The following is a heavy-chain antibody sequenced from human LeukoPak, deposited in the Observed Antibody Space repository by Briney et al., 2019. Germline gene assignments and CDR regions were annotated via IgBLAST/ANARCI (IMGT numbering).Heavy chain of an antibody. CDR3: ARPPAGSGVYYSFDY. J-gene: IGHJ4*02. D-gene: IGHD6-25*01. CDR1: GYNFTSYW. Sequence: GESLKISCKGSGYNFTSYWLVWVRRMPGKGLEWMGVIYPGDSDTRYSPSSQGQVTMSADKSITTAYLQWSSLKASDTAMYYCARPPAGSGVYYSFDYWGQGTLVTVSS. V-gene: IGHV5-51*01. CDR2: IYPGDSDT.